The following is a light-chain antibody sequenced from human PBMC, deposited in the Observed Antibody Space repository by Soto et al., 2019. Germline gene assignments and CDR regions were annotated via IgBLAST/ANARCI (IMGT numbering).Light chain of an antibody. CDR2: DAS. CDR3: QQYNNWPFT. CDR1: QSVSTY. J-gene: IGKJ5*01. Sequence: EIVLTQSPATVSLYPGERATRSCSASQSVSTYLAWYQQRPGQAPRLLIYDASYRATDIPPRFSGSGSGTEFTLTISSLQSEDFAVYYCQQYNNWPFTFGQGTRLENK. V-gene: IGKV3-11*01.